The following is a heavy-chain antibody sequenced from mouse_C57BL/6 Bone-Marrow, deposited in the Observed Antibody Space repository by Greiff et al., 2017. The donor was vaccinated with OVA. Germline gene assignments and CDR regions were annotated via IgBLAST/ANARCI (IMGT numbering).Heavy chain of an antibody. D-gene: IGHD2-1*01. CDR3: ARVNGKDLSDY. J-gene: IGHJ3*01. Sequence: VQLQQSGAELVMPGASVKLSCKASGYTFTSYCMHWVKQRPEQGLEWIGSIDPSDSYTYYPYKFKGKSTFTADKSSNTAYLQLSSLTSEDSAVYYCARVNGKDLSDYWGQGTIVTVSA. CDR1: GYTFTSYC. V-gene: IGHV1-69*01. CDR2: IDPSDSYT.